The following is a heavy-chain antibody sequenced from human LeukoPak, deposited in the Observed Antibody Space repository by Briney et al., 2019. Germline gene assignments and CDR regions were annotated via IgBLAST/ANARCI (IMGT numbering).Heavy chain of an antibody. D-gene: IGHD3-16*01. CDR3: ARDSTLSNY. J-gene: IGHJ4*02. V-gene: IGHV3-30-3*01. CDR1: GLNFGSYA. Sequence: PGRSLRLSCAASGLNFGSYAMHWVRQAPGKGLEWVAVISYDGSNKYYAESVKGRFTIARDNSKNTLYLQMNSLRPEDTAVYYCARDSTLSNYWGQGTLVTVSS. CDR2: ISYDGSNK.